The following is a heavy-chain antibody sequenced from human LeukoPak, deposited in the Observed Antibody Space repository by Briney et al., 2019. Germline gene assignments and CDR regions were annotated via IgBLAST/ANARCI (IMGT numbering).Heavy chain of an antibody. V-gene: IGHV4-34*01. CDR3: ARGLFGGYSYGSVYWFDH. Sequence: SETLSLTCAVYGGSFSGYYWSWIRQPPGKGLEWIGEINHSGSTNYNPSLKSRVTISVDTSKNQFSLKLSSVTAADTAVYYCARGLFGGYSYGSVYWFDHWGQGTLVTVSS. CDR1: GGSFSGYY. CDR2: INHSGST. D-gene: IGHD5-18*01. J-gene: IGHJ5*02.